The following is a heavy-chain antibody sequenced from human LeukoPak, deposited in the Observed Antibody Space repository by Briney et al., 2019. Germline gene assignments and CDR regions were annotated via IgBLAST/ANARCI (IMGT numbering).Heavy chain of an antibody. D-gene: IGHD3-9*01. V-gene: IGHV3-23*01. CDR3: TKDYCGKFCSAV. CDR1: GFSFSDAW. J-gene: IGHJ6*02. Sequence: AGGSLRLSCAASGFSFSDAWMNWVRQAPGKGLEWVSTITKSGDSTYYVDSVKGRFTISRDNSKNTLCLQMNSLRAEDTAKYYCTKDYCGKFCSAVWGQGTTVTVSS. CDR2: ITKSGDST.